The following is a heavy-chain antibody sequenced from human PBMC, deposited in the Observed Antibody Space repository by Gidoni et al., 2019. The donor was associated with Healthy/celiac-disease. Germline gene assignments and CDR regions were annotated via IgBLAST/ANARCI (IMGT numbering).Heavy chain of an antibody. CDR1: GGSTSSGGYS. V-gene: IGHV4-31*03. D-gene: IGHD5-18*01. J-gene: IGHJ4*02. Sequence: QVQLQESGPGLVKPSPPLSLPRPVSGGSTSSGGYSWSWIRQHPGKGLEWIGYIYYSGSTYYNPSLKSRVTISVDTSKNQFSLKLSSMAAADTAVYYCARGLRGYSYGSGDYWGQGTLVTVSS. CDR2: IYYSGST. CDR3: ARGLRGYSYGSGDY.